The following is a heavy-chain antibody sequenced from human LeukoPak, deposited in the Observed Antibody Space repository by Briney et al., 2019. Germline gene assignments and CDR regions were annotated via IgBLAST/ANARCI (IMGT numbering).Heavy chain of an antibody. CDR2: IYYSGST. V-gene: IGHV4-30-4*08. J-gene: IGHJ4*02. CDR1: GGSISSGDYY. D-gene: IGHD4-17*01. CDR3: ARRGTNDYGDYKDY. Sequence: SQTLSLTCTVSGGSISSGDYYWSWIRQPPGKGLEWIGYIYYSGSTYYNPSLKSRVTISVDTSKNQFSLKLSSVTAADTAVYYCARRGTNDYGDYKDYWGQGTLVTVSS.